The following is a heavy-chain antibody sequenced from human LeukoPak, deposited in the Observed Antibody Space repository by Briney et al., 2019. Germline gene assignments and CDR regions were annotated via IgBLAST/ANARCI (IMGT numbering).Heavy chain of an antibody. CDR3: ARVVVVSYYYYMDV. D-gene: IGHD2-2*01. J-gene: IGHJ6*03. CDR2: MNPNSGNT. Sequence: ASVKVSCKASGYTFTSYDINWVRQATGKGLEWMGWMNPNSGNTGYAQKFQGRVTMTRNTSISTAYMELSSLRSEDTAVYYCARVVVVSYYYYMDVWGKGTTVTVSS. CDR1: GYTFTSYD. V-gene: IGHV1-8*01.